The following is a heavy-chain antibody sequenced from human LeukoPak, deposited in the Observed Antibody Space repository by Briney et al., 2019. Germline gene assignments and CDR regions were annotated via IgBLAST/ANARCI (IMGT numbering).Heavy chain of an antibody. CDR1: GFTFSSYG. V-gene: IGHV3-23*01. Sequence: GGSLRLYCAASGFTFSSYGMHWVGQAPGTGLEWVSAISGSGGSTYYADSVKGRFTISRDNSKNTLYLQMNSLRAEDTAVYYCAKDSGSYFDYWGQGTLVTVSS. J-gene: IGHJ4*02. CDR3: AKDSGSYFDY. D-gene: IGHD1-26*01. CDR2: ISGSGGST.